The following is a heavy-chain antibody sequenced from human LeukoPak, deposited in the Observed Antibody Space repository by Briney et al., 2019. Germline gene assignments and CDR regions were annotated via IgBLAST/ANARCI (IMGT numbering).Heavy chain of an antibody. Sequence: PSETLSLTCAVYGGSFSGYYWSWIRQPPGKGLEWIGEINHSGNTNYNPSLKSRVTISVDTSKNQFSLKLSSVTAADTAVYYCARGRAYCRTDWGQGTLVTVSS. J-gene: IGHJ4*02. CDR1: GGSFSGYY. V-gene: IGHV4-34*01. D-gene: IGHD2-15*01. CDR2: INHSGNT. CDR3: ARGRAYCRTD.